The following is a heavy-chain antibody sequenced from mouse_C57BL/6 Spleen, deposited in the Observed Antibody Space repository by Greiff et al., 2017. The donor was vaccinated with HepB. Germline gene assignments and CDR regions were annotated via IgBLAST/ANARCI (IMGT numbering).Heavy chain of an antibody. CDR3: ASPLGYDYFDY. V-gene: IGHV1-52*01. Sequence: QVQLQQPGAELVRPGSSVKLSCKASGYTFTSYWMHWVEQRPIQGLEWIGNIDPSDSETHYNQKFKDKATLTVDKSSSTAYMQLSSLTSEDSAVYYCASPLGYDYFDYWGQGTTLTVSS. CDR1: GYTFTSYW. CDR2: IDPSDSET. D-gene: IGHD2-2*01. J-gene: IGHJ2*01.